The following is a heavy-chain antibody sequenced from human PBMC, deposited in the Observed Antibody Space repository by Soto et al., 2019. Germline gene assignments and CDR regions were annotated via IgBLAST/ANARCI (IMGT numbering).Heavy chain of an antibody. CDR3: ATRSSDYYFY. Sequence: GGSLRLSCAASGLTLSNFETDWVRQAPGKGLEWIAYISIGARSIHYADSVRGRLTISRDDAENSVFLQMDRLSAEDTAVYFCATRSSDYYFYWGQGALVTVSS. CDR1: GLTLSNFE. J-gene: IGHJ4*02. V-gene: IGHV3-48*03. CDR2: ISIGARSI. D-gene: IGHD4-17*01.